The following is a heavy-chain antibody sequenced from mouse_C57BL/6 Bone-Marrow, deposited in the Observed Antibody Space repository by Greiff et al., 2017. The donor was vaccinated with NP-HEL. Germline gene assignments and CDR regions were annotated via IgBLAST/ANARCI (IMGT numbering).Heavy chain of an antibody. CDR1: GSPFPSYG. Sequence: VQLQQSGAELARPGASVKLSCKASGSPFPSYGISWLKQRTGQGLEWIGEIYPRSGNTYYNEKFKGKATLTADKSSSTAYMELRSLTSEDSAVYFCARSRNWYFDVWGTGTTVTVSS. V-gene: IGHV1-81*01. J-gene: IGHJ1*03. CDR3: ARSRNWYFDV. CDR2: IYPRSGNT.